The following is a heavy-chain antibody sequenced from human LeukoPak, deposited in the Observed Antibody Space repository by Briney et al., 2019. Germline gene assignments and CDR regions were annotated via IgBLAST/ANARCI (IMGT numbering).Heavy chain of an antibody. J-gene: IGHJ4*02. CDR2: IIDSGST. Sequence: SETLSLTCAVYGESFSGYYWTWIRQPPGTGLEWIGEIIDSGSTNYNSSLKSRVTISVDTSKNQFSLNLSSVTAADTAVYYCARGPSGSAFDYWGQGTLVTVSS. V-gene: IGHV4-34*01. CDR3: ARGPSGSAFDY. CDR1: GESFSGYY. D-gene: IGHD2-15*01.